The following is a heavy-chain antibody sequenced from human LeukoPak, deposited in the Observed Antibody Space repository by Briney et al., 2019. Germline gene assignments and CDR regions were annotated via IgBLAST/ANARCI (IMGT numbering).Heavy chain of an antibody. J-gene: IGHJ4*02. Sequence: SETLSLTCAVYGGSFSGYYWSWIRQPPGKGLEWIGEINHSGSTNYNPSLKGRVTISVDTSKNQFSLKLSSVTAADTAVYYCARGKIVLMVYATFDYWGQGTLVTVSS. D-gene: IGHD2-8*01. CDR3: ARGKIVLMVYATFDY. CDR1: GGSFSGYY. V-gene: IGHV4-34*01. CDR2: INHSGST.